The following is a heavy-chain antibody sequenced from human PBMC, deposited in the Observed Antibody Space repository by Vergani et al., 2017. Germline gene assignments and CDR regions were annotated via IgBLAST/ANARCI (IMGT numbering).Heavy chain of an antibody. CDR2: SKSDGSIT. J-gene: IGHJ5*01. Sequence: DVHLAESGGGLFQPGGSLRLSCSASGFSFNSYWMHWVRQVSGKGLLWVLRSKSDGSITTYADSVKGRFTISRGNAQNTLYLQMNSLRVEDTDVYYCARARCIETCYMSYWLDSWGQGTLVTVSS. CDR1: GFSFNSYW. V-gene: IGHV3-74*03. CDR3: ARARCIETCYMSYWLDS. D-gene: IGHD3-9*01.